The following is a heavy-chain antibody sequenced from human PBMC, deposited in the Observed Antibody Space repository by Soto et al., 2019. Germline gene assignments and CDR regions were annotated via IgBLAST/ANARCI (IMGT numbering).Heavy chain of an antibody. D-gene: IGHD2-15*01. CDR1: GFTVSSKY. CDR3: GGDDVLCDGGRCYGVPLHV. CDR2: IQSGGPT. J-gene: IGHJ6*04. Sequence: EVQLVESGGGLVQPGGSLRLSCAASGFTVSSKYMSWVRQAPGKGLEWVSLIQSGGPTYYADSVKGRFTISRDTSENTVCVQMDGLGAGDPAVYYCGGDDVLCDGGRCYGVPLHVWGKGPTVTVSS. V-gene: IGHV3-66*01.